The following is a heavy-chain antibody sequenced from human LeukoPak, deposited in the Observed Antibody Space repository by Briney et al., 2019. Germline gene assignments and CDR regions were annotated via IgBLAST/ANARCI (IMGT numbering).Heavy chain of an antibody. V-gene: IGHV4-34*01. CDR2: IYHSGST. CDR3: ASSSGYYSVTGDAFDI. D-gene: IGHD3-22*01. J-gene: IGHJ3*02. CDR1: GGAFSGYY. Sequence: PSETLSLTCAVYGGAFSGYYWSWIRQPPGKGLEWIGSIYHSGSTYYNPSLKSRVTISVDTSKNQFSLKLSSVTAADTAVYYCASSSGYYSVTGDAFDIWGQGTMVTVSS.